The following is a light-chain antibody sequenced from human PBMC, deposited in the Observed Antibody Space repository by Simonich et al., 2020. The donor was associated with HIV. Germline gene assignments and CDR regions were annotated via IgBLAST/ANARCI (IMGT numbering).Light chain of an antibody. J-gene: IGKJ3*01. Sequence: AIQLTQSPSSLSASVGARVTITCRASQGIKNALIWYQQKPGKAPKVLIFDASSLESGVPSRFSGSGSGTEFTLTISSLQPEDFATYYCLQHNSYPLTFGPGTKVDIK. CDR2: DAS. CDR3: LQHNSYPLT. CDR1: QGIKNA. V-gene: IGKV1-13*02.